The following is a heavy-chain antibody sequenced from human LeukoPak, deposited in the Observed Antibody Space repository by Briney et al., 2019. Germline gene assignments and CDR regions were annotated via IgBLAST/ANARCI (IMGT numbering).Heavy chain of an antibody. D-gene: IGHD3-10*01. J-gene: IGHJ5*02. CDR2: INPNSGGT. CDR3: VRDYYGSGSYPPFDP. Sequence: GASVKVSCKASGYTFTGYYMHWVRQAPGQGLEWMGRINPNSGGTNYAQKFQGRVTMTRDTSISTAYMELSSLRSDDTAIYYCVRDYYGSGSYPPFDPWGHGTLVTVSS. V-gene: IGHV1-2*06. CDR1: GYTFTGYY.